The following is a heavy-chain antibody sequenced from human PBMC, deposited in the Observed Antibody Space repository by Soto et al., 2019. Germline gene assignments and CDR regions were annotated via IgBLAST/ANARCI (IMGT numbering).Heavy chain of an antibody. CDR3: AAMATVTTDDSY. Sequence: EVQLVESGGGLVQPGGSLRLSCAASGFTFNNYWMHWVRQDPGKGLVWVSRISSDGSSTNYADSVKGRFAISRDNAKNTLYLQMNSLRAEDTAVYYCAAMATVTTDDSYWGQGTLVTVSS. CDR2: ISSDGSST. CDR1: GFTFNNYW. D-gene: IGHD4-4*01. J-gene: IGHJ4*02. V-gene: IGHV3-74*01.